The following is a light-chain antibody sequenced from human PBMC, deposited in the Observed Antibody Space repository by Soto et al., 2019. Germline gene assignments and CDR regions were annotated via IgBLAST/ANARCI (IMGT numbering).Light chain of an antibody. J-gene: IGKJ2*01. CDR2: GSS. Sequence: EVVLTQSPGTLSLSPGERATLSCRASQSVSNNYFAWYQQKPGQAPRLLIFGSSDRATGIPDRFSGSGSGTYFALTISRLEPEDFGVYYCQQYGSSPPYTFGQGTKLEIK. CDR1: QSVSNNY. CDR3: QQYGSSPPYT. V-gene: IGKV3-20*01.